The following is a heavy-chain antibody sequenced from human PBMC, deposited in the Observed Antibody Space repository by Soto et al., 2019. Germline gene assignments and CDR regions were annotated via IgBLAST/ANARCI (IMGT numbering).Heavy chain of an antibody. CDR3: ARVYGYYYDSSGYSY. Sequence: GGSLRLSCAASGFTFSSYWMHWVRQAPGKGLVWVSRINSDGSSTSYADSVKGRFTISRDNAKNTLYLQMNSLRAEDTAVYYCARVYGYYYDSSGYSYWGQGTLVTVSS. CDR2: INSDGSST. V-gene: IGHV3-74*01. J-gene: IGHJ4*02. CDR1: GFTFSSYW. D-gene: IGHD3-22*01.